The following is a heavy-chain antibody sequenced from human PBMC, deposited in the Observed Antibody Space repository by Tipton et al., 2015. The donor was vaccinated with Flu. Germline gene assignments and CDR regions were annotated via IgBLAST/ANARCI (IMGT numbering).Heavy chain of an antibody. V-gene: IGHV4-34*01. J-gene: IGHJ6*02. CDR3: ARGRMVRGVILTAYYYYGMDV. CDR2: INDSGST. D-gene: IGHD3-10*01. Sequence: GLVKPSETLSLTCAVYGGSFSGYYWTWIRQPPGKRLEWIGEINDSGSTNYNPSLRSRVTISVDTSKNQFSLKLSSVTAADTAVYYCARGRMVRGVILTAYYYYGMDVWGQGTTVTVSS. CDR1: GGSFSGYY.